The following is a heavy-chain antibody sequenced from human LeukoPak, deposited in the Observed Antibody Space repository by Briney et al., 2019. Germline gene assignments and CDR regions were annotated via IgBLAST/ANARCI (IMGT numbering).Heavy chain of an antibody. CDR3: ARIMSGIRDGYYLDY. D-gene: IGHD5-24*01. CDR2: FCTRSTYI. Sequence: GVSVRLSCAPSVFTFSRYSMHCLRQAPEKGRECLSSFCTRSTYIYYADSVKGRFPISRDNAKNSVSMEMDSLRAEGAAVYYCARIMSGIRDGYYLDYWGQGALVSVPS. CDR1: VFTFSRYS. V-gene: IGHV3-21*01. J-gene: IGHJ4*02.